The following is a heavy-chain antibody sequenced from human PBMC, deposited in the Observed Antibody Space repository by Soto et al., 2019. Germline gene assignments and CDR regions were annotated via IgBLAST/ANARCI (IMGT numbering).Heavy chain of an antibody. CDR2: VYWSDEK. D-gene: IGHD3-10*01. CDR1: GFSLKSSGVG. J-gene: IGHJ5*02. CDR3: PHKEYYFAKGTYHNLRWFDX. Sequence: SGATLGHPTQTLTLTCTLSGFSLKSSGVGVSWIRRRPEKALEWLALVYWSDEKRYSPSLKNRLNITKDTSKNEVVLTMTNMDPTDTPTYYCPHKEYYFAKGTYHNLRWFDXWGQGILVTVSX. V-gene: IGHV2-5*01.